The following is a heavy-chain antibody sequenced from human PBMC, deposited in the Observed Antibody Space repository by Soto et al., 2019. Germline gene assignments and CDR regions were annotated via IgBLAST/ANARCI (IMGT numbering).Heavy chain of an antibody. CDR2: IYYSGST. CDR3: PGGWGGYFRH. D-gene: IGHD7-27*01. J-gene: IGHJ1*01. Sequence: QVQLQESGPGLVKPSETLSLTCTVSVGSISSYYWSWIRQPPGKGLEWIGYIYYSGSTNYNPSLKSRVTISADTSKNQFSLKLSSVTAADTAVYYCPGGWGGYFRHWGQGTLVTVSS. V-gene: IGHV4-59*01. CDR1: VGSISSYY.